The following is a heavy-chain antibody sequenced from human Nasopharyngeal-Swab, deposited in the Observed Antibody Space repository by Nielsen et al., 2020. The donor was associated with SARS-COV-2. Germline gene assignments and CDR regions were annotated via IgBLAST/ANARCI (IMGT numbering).Heavy chain of an antibody. V-gene: IGHV4-31*03. D-gene: IGHD3-10*01. CDR3: ARDSMSSYGSGRGIPD. CDR1: GGSISRGGYY. Sequence: SETLSLTCTVSGGSISRGGYYWSWIRQHPGKGLEWIGYIYYSGSTYYNPSLKSRVTISVDTSKNQFSLKLSSVTAADTAVYYCARDSMSSYGSGRGIPDWGQGTLVTVSS. CDR2: IYYSGST. J-gene: IGHJ4*02.